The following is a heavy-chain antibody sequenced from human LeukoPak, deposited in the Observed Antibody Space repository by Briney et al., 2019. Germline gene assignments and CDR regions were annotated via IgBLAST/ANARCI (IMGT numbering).Heavy chain of an antibody. D-gene: IGHD2-2*01. CDR3: AKANPPIPAAFFDY. CDR1: GFTFSSYW. V-gene: IGHV3-7*03. CDR2: IKQDGSEK. Sequence: GGSLRLSCAASGFTFSSYWMSWVRQAPGKGLEWVANIKQDGSEKYYVDSVKGRFTISRDNAKNSLYLQMNSLRAEDTAVYYCAKANPPIPAAFFDYWGQGTLVTVSS. J-gene: IGHJ4*02.